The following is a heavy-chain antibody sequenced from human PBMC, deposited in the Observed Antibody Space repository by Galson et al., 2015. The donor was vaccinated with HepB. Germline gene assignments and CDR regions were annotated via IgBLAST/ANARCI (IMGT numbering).Heavy chain of an antibody. V-gene: IGHV2-70*17. CDR2: IDWDDEK. D-gene: IGHD4-17*01. CDR1: GFSLSATGMC. CDR3: ARIWTTEHEYFQY. J-gene: IGHJ1*01. Sequence: PALVKPTQTLTLTCTFSGFSLSATGMCVNWIRQPPGKALEWLARIDWDDEKFYSTSLKTRLTLSKDTSKNEVVLTMTNMDPVDTATYYCARIWTTEHEYFQYWGQGTLVTVSS.